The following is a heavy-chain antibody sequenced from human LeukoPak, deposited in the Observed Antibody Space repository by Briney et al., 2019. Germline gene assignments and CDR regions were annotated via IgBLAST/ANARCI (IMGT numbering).Heavy chain of an antibody. CDR3: ANDFDH. J-gene: IGHJ4*02. CDR2: ISGSDDNT. V-gene: IGHV3-23*01. CDR1: GFTFNNYA. Sequence: PGGSLRLSCAASGFTFNNYAMSWVRQAPGKGLEWVSTISGSDDNTYYADSVKGRFTISRDISKNTLYLQMNSLRADDTAVCYCANDFDHWGQGTLVTVSS.